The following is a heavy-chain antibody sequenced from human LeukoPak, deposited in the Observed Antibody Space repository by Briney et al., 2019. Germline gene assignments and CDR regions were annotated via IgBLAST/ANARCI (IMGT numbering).Heavy chain of an antibody. CDR3: ARDSYCSSTSCYDAFDI. D-gene: IGHD2-2*01. CDR1: GGSISSGSYY. Sequence: SQTLSLTCTVSGGSISSGSYYWSWIRQPAGKGLEWIGRIYTSGSTNYNPSLNSRVTISVDTSKNQFSLKLSSVTAADTAVYYCARDSYCSSTSCYDAFDIWGQGTMVAVSS. V-gene: IGHV4-61*02. CDR2: IYTSGST. J-gene: IGHJ3*02.